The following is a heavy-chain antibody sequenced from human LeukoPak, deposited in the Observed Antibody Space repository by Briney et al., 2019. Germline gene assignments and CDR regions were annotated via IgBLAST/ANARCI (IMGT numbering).Heavy chain of an antibody. CDR1: GGTFSSYA. CDR2: IIPIFGTA. CDR3: ARGCAGGSCYSETFGY. D-gene: IGHD2-15*01. J-gene: IGHJ4*02. V-gene: IGHV1-69*13. Sequence: ASVKVSCKASGGTFSSYAISWVRQAPGQGLEWMGGIIPIFGTANYAQKFQGRVTITADESTSTAYMELSSLRSEDTAVYYCARGCAGGSCYSETFGYWGQGTLVTVSS.